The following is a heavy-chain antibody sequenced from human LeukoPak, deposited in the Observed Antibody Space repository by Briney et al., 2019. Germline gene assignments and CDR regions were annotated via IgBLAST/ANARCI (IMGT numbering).Heavy chain of an antibody. CDR2: INHSGST. J-gene: IGHJ6*03. CDR1: GGSFSGCY. CDR3: ARGQAYDFWSGYPSPYYYMDV. Sequence: SETLSLTCAVYGGSFSGCYWSWIRQPPGKGLEWIGEINHSGSTNYNPSLKSRVTISVDTSKNQFSLKLSSVTAADTAVYYCARGQAYDFWSGYPSPYYYMDVWGKGTTVTVSS. D-gene: IGHD3-3*01. V-gene: IGHV4-34*01.